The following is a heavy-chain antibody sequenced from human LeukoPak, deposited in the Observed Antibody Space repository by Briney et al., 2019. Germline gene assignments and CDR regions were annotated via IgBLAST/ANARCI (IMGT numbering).Heavy chain of an antibody. J-gene: IGHJ6*02. D-gene: IGHD3-10*01. CDR3: ARGGRQYYSSGSPYYYYGLDV. CDR1: GFTFSGFG. Sequence: GGSLRLSCAASGFTFSGFGMNWVRQAPGRGLECLSYISSTSRTIYYADSVKGRFTISRDNAKNSLYLQMNSLRAEDTAVYYCARGGRQYYSSGSPYYYYGLDVWGQGTTVTVSS. V-gene: IGHV3-48*01. CDR2: ISSTSRTI.